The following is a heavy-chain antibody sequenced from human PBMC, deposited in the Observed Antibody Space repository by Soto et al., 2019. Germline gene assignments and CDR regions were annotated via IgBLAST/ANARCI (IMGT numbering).Heavy chain of an antibody. V-gene: IGHV3-30*18. Sequence: QVQLVESGGGVVQPGRSLRLSCQTSGFSFSSYAMHWVRQAPGMGLEWVGVISYDGSHKFYGESVKGRFTISRDNSKNTLYLQMPSLTTDDTGVYYCAKVAGVATGGTVGGLDPWGQGTLVTVSS. CDR2: ISYDGSHK. CDR1: GFSFSSYA. D-gene: IGHD6-13*01. CDR3: AKVAGVATGGTVGGLDP. J-gene: IGHJ5*02.